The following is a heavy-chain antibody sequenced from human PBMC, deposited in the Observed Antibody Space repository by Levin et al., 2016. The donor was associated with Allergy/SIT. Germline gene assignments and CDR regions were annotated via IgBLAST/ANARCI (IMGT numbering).Heavy chain of an antibody. V-gene: IGHV6-1*01. Sequence: SQTLSLTCAISGDSVSSNSAAWNWIRQSPSRGLEWLGRTYYRSKWYNDYAVSVKSRITINPDTSKNQFSLQLNSVTPEDTAVYYCARDQEGWFGELYYYFDYWGQGTLVTVSS. J-gene: IGHJ4*02. D-gene: IGHD3-10*01. CDR1: GDSVSSNSAA. CDR2: TYYRSKWYN. CDR3: ARDQEGWFGELYYYFDY.